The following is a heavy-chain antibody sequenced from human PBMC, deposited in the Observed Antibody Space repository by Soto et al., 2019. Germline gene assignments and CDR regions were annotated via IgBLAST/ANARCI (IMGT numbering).Heavy chain of an antibody. J-gene: IGHJ6*02. CDR3: ARGTRYYDFWSGYKTYGMDV. CDR1: GYTLTELS. D-gene: IGHD3-3*01. CDR2: MNPNSGNT. V-gene: IGHV1-8*01. Sequence: ASVKVSCKVSGYTLTELSMHWVRQATGQGLERMGWMNPNSGNTGYAQKFQGRVTMTRNTSISTAYMELSSLRSEDTAVYYCARGTRYYDFWSGYKTYGMDVWGQGTTVTVSS.